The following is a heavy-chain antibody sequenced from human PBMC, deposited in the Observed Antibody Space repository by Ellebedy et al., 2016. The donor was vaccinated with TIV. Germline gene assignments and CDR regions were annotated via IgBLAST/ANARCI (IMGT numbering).Heavy chain of an antibody. CDR2: ISYDGSNK. Sequence: GGSLRLSCAASGFTFSSYGMHWVRQAPGKGLEWAAVISYDGSNKYYADSVKGRFTISRDNSKNTLYLQMNSLRAEDTAVYYCARDSRVTTSYYYYGMDVWGQGTTVTVSS. D-gene: IGHD4-17*01. V-gene: IGHV3-30*03. CDR1: GFTFSSYG. J-gene: IGHJ6*02. CDR3: ARDSRVTTSYYYYGMDV.